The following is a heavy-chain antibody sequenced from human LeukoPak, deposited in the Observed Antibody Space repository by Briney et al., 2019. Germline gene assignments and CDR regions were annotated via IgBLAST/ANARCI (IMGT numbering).Heavy chain of an antibody. V-gene: IGHV1-2*02. CDR3: ARGYDFWSGYYMVY. CDR2: ISPNSGGT. CDR1: GYTFTGYY. J-gene: IGHJ4*02. D-gene: IGHD3-3*01. Sequence: ASVKVSCKASGYTFTGYYMHWVRQAPGQGLEWMGWISPNSGGTNYAQKFQGRVTMTRDTSISTAYMELSRLRSDDTAVYYCARGYDFWSGYYMVYWGQGTLVTVSS.